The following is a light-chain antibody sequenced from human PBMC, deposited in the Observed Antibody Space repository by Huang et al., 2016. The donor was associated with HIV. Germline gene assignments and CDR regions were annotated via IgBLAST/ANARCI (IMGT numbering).Light chain of an antibody. CDR3: MQSLEAPYT. CDR2: LGS. J-gene: IGKJ2*01. CDR1: QSLLNSNGYKY. V-gene: IGKV2-28*01. Sequence: DIVMTQSPLSLPVTPGEPASIYCKSSQSLLNSNGYKYLDWYLQKPGQSPQLLIYLGSDRASGGPDRFSGSGSGTDCTLKISRVEAEDVGVYYCMQSLEAPYTFGQGTKLEIK.